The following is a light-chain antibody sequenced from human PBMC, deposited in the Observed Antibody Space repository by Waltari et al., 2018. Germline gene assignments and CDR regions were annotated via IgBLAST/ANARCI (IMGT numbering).Light chain of an antibody. CDR2: AAS. Sequence: AIRITQSPSSLSASTGDRVTITCRAGQGISSYLAWYQQKPGKAPKLLIYAASTLQSGVPSRFSGSGSGTEFTLTISCLQSEDFATYYCQQYYSYPALTFGGGTKVEIK. V-gene: IGKV1-8*01. CDR1: QGISSY. CDR3: QQYYSYPALT. J-gene: IGKJ4*01.